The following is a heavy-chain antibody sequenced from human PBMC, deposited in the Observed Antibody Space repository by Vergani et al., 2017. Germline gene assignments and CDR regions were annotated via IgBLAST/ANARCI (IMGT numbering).Heavy chain of an antibody. J-gene: IGHJ4*02. D-gene: IGHD5/OR15-5a*01. CDR3: TTDPRFLSTTTSY. V-gene: IGHV3-15*07. Sequence: EVQLVESGGGLVKPGGSLRLSCAASGFTFSNAWMNWVRQAPGKGLEWVGRIKSKTDGGTTDYAAPVKGRFTISRDDSKNTLYLQMNSLKTEDTAVYYCTTDPRFLSTTTSYWGQGTLVTVSS. CDR1: GFTFSNAW. CDR2: IKSKTDGGTT.